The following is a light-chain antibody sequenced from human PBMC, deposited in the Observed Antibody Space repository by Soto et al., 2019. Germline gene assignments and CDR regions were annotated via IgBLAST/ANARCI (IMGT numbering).Light chain of an antibody. Sequence: DIVMTQSPLSLPVTPGEPASISCSSSQSLLQSNGYNYLDWYLQKPGQSPQLLIYFGSYRASGVPDRFSGSGSGTDFKLKIRRVEAEDVGVDYCMQSQQSPPTFGQGTKVEI. CDR1: QSLLQSNGYNY. CDR3: MQSQQSPPT. V-gene: IGKV2-28*01. CDR2: FGS. J-gene: IGKJ1*01.